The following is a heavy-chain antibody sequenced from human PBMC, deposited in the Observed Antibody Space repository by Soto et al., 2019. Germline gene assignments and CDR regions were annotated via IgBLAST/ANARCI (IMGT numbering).Heavy chain of an antibody. V-gene: IGHV4-59*01. D-gene: IGHD3-10*01. CDR2: IYYSGST. CDR3: ARARFSEGFGELLAYYYYYYMDV. Sequence: QVQLQESGPGLVKPSETLSLTCTVSGGSISSYYWSWIRQPPGKGLEWIGYIYYSGSTNYNPSLKSRVTISVDTSKNQFSLKLSSVTAADTAVYYCARARFSEGFGELLAYYYYYYMDVWGKGTTVTVSS. J-gene: IGHJ6*03. CDR1: GGSISSYY.